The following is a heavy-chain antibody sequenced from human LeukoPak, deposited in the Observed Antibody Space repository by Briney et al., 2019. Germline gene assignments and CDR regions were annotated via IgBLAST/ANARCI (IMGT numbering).Heavy chain of an antibody. CDR2: INSEGSAT. D-gene: IGHD3-10*01. CDR1: GLTISNYW. Sequence: GGSLRLSCAASGLTISNYWMHWVRQGPGKGLIWVSRINSEGSATSYADSVKGRFTISRDNAKSTLFLQMDSLRADDTAVHYCVRDRYGPGRTDAFDIWGQGTMVTVSS. J-gene: IGHJ3*02. CDR3: VRDRYGPGRTDAFDI. V-gene: IGHV3-74*01.